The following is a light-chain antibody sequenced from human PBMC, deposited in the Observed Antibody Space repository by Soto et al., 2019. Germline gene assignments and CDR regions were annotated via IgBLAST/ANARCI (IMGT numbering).Light chain of an antibody. Sequence: QSALTQPASVAGSPGQSSTISCTGTSSDVGGYDYVSWYQQHPGKAPKLMIYDVSNRPSGVSNRFSGSKSGNTASLTISGLQAEDGADYYCSSYTSSSTLVFGTGTELTVL. CDR2: DVS. J-gene: IGLJ1*01. CDR3: SSYTSSSTLV. V-gene: IGLV2-14*01. CDR1: SSDVGGYDY.